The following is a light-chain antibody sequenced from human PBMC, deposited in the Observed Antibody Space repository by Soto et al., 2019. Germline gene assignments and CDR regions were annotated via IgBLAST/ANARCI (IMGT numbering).Light chain of an antibody. CDR3: QQYKDWPSLT. CDR2: SAS. J-gene: IGKJ4*01. Sequence: EILMTQSPATLSVSPGERATLSCRASQPINSNLAWYQQKPGQPPRLVIYSASTRATGIPARFSGSGSGTEFTLTVSSLQSEDIVIYYCQQYKDWPSLTFGGGTRVEIK. V-gene: IGKV3-15*01. CDR1: QPINSN.